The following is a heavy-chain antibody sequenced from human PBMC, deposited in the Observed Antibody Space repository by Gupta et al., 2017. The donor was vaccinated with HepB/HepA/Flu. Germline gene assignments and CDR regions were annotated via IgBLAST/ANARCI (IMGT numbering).Heavy chain of an antibody. CDR1: GFTFSGSA. J-gene: IGHJ6*03. CDR2: IRSKANSYAT. CDR3: TRSRNWNYDYYYYYMDV. D-gene: IGHD1-7*01. Sequence: EVQLVESGGGLVQPGGSLKLSCAASGFTFSGSALHWVRQASGKGLEWVGRIRSKANSYATEYAASVKGRFTISRDDSKNTAYLQMNSLKTEDTAVYYCTRSRNWNYDYYYYYMDVWGKGTTVTVSS. V-gene: IGHV3-73*02.